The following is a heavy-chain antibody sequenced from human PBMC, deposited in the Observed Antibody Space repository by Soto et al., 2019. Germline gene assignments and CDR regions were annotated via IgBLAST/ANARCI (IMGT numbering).Heavy chain of an antibody. J-gene: IGHJ4*02. D-gene: IGHD5-18*01. CDR3: VRDASKGGNNYCFDY. V-gene: IGHV3-21*01. CDR1: GFNFNKYT. Sequence: DGSLRLSCASSGFNFNKYTMHWVRQAPGKGLEWVSSMHGRGNYTYYAESVRGRFTISRDESKDTLYLQMNSLRPEDTALYYCVRDASKGGNNYCFDYWGQGTLVTVSS. CDR2: MHGRGNYT.